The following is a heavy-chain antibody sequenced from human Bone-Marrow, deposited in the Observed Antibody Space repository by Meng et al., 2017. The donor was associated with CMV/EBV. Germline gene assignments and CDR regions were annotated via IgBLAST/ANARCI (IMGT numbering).Heavy chain of an antibody. D-gene: IGHD2-15*01. CDR1: GFTFSGSA. V-gene: IGHV3-73*01. J-gene: IGHJ2*01. CDR2: IRSKANSYAT. Sequence: GGPLRLSCAASGFTFSGSAMHWVRQASGKGLEWVGRIRSKANSYATAYAASVKGRFTISRDDSKNTAYLQMNSLKTEDTAVYYCTRLNCSGGSCYSVWYFDLWGRGTLVTVSS. CDR3: TRLNCSGGSCYSVWYFDL.